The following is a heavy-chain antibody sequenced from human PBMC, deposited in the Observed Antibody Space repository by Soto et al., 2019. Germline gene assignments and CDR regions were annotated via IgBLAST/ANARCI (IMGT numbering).Heavy chain of an antibody. CDR3: ARGGLYYDILTGYFDP. V-gene: IGHV1-2*04. J-gene: IGHJ5*02. D-gene: IGHD3-9*01. CDR1: GYTFTSYY. CDR2: INPNSGGT. Sequence: GASVKVSCKASGYTFTSYYIHWVRQAPGQGLEWMGWINPNSGGTNYAQKFQGWVTMTRDTSISTAYMELSRLRSDDTAVYYCARGGLYYDILTGYFDPWGQGTLVTVSS.